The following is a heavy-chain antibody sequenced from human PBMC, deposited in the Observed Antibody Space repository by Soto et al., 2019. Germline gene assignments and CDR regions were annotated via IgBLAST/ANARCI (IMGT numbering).Heavy chain of an antibody. V-gene: IGHV3-23*01. Sequence: VGSRRISCAACGFTCRSYAMSWVRQAPGKGLEWVSAISVSVGSTYYADSVKGRFTISRDNSKNTLYLQMNSLRAEDTAVYYCASVVTAAIPWGQATLLTTYS. CDR1: GFTCRSYA. CDR2: ISVSVGST. CDR3: ASVVTAAIP. J-gene: IGHJ5*02. D-gene: IGHD2-2*01.